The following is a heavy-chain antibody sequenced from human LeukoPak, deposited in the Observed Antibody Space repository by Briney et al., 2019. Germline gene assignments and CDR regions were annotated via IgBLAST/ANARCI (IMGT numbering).Heavy chain of an antibody. CDR3: AREGFCSSTSCGIDP. Sequence: ASVKVSCKASGYTFTGYYMHWVRQAPGQGLEWMGRINPNSGGTNYAQKFQGRVTMTRDTSISTAYMELSRLRSDDTAVYYSAREGFCSSTSCGIDPWGQGTLVTVSS. CDR2: INPNSGGT. J-gene: IGHJ5*02. V-gene: IGHV1-2*06. D-gene: IGHD2-2*01. CDR1: GYTFTGYY.